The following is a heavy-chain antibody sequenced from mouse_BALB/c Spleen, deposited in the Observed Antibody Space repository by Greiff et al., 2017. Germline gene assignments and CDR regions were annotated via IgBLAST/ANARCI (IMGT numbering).Heavy chain of an antibody. J-gene: IGHJ3*01. CDR1: GYTFTDYA. D-gene: IGHD2-3*01. Sequence: QVQLQQSGAELVRPGVSVKISCKGSGYTFTDYAMHWVKQSHSKSLEWIGVISTYYGDASYNQKFKGKATMTVDKSSSTAYMELARLTSEDSAIYYCARDDPFAYWGQGTLVTVSA. V-gene: IGHV1S137*01. CDR2: ISTYYGDA. CDR3: ARDDPFAY.